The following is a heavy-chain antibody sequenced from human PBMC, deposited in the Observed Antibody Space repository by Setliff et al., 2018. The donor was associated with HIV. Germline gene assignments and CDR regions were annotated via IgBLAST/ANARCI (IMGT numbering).Heavy chain of an antibody. CDR1: GFTFNNYA. Sequence: GGSLRLSCAASGFTFNNYAMGWVRQAPGKGLEWVSAINDRGDSTDYADSVKGRFTISRDNAKNSLYLQMNGLRAEDTALYYCAREKQGPNYYDSSGFSFDFWGQGTLVTVSS. CDR3: AREKQGPNYYDSSGFSFDF. V-gene: IGHV3-20*04. J-gene: IGHJ4*02. CDR2: INDRGDST. D-gene: IGHD3-22*01.